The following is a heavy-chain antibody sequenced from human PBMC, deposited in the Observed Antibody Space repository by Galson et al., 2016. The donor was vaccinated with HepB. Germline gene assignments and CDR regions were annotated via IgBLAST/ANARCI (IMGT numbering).Heavy chain of an antibody. J-gene: IGHJ4*02. CDR3: ARGSYYDSSGYYLFDY. CDR2: IYHSGIT. V-gene: IGHV4-4*02. Sequence: SETLSLTCAVSGGSISSSNWWSWVRQPPGKGLEWIGEIYHSGITNYSPSLKSRVTISLDKSKNQFSLRLSSVTAADTAVYYCARGSYYDSSGYYLFDYWGQGTLVTVSS. D-gene: IGHD3-22*01. CDR1: GGSISSSNW.